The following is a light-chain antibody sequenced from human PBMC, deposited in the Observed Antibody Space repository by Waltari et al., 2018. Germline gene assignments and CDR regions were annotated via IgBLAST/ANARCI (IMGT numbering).Light chain of an antibody. CDR2: WAS. CDR1: QSVLYSSANRNY. V-gene: IGKV4-1*01. Sequence: DIVITQSPDSRAVSLGERATIHCKSSQSVLYSSANRNYLAWYQQKPGQPPNLLIYWASTRESGVPDRFSGSGSGTDFNLTISSLQAEDVAVYYCQQYYITPLSFGGGTKVEIK. J-gene: IGKJ4*01. CDR3: QQYYITPLS.